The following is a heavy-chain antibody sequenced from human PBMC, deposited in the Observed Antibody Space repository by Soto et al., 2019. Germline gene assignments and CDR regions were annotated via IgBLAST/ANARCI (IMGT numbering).Heavy chain of an antibody. Sequence: SETLSHTCAFYGGSFSGYYWSWIRQPPGKGLEWIGEINHSGSTNYNPSLKSRVTISVDTSKNQFSLKLSSVTAADTAVYYCARGTYYYGSGSYTDYYYYGMDVWGQGTTVTVSS. CDR2: INHSGST. V-gene: IGHV4-34*01. J-gene: IGHJ6*02. CDR3: ARGTYYYGSGSYTDYYYYGMDV. CDR1: GGSFSGYY. D-gene: IGHD3-10*01.